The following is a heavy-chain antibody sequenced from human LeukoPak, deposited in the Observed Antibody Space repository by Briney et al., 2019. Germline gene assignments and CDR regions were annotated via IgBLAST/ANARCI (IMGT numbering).Heavy chain of an antibody. CDR2: ISWDGGST. CDR3: ARRYYGSATYRLPYDY. D-gene: IGHD3-22*01. Sequence: GGSRRLSCAASGFTFDDYAMHWVRQAPGKGLEWVSLISWDGGSTYYADSVKGRFTISRDNSKNSLYLQMNSLRAEDTAVYYCARRYYGSATYRLPYDYWGQGTLVTVSS. CDR1: GFTFDDYA. J-gene: IGHJ4*02. V-gene: IGHV3-43D*03.